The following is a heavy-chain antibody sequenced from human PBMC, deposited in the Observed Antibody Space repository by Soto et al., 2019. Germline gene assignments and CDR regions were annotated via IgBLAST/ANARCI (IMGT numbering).Heavy chain of an antibody. CDR2: INPDGSRT. J-gene: IGHJ4*01. CDR1: GFTFTSYW. V-gene: IGHV3-74*01. Sequence: EVQLVESGGDLVQPGGSLRLSCAASGFTFTSYWMHWVRQTPGKGLVWVSRINPDGSRTSYADSVKGQFTISRDNAKNTLYLQMNSLGAEDTAVYYCARVAMTTYYFDYWGHETLITISS. CDR3: ARVAMTTYYFDY. D-gene: IGHD2-21*01.